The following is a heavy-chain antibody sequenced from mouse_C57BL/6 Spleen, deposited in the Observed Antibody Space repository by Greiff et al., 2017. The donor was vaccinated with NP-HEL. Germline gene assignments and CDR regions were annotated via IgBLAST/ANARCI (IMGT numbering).Heavy chain of an antibody. CDR1: GYSFTGYY. D-gene: IGHD1-3*01. CDR3: ARREGYGSSYWYFDV. CDR2: INPSTGGT. Sequence: VQLQQSGPELVKPGASVKISCKASGYSFTGYYINWVKQSPEKSLEWIGEINPSTGGTTYNQKFKDKATLTVDKSSSTAYMELKRLTSEDSAVYYCARREGYGSSYWYFDVWGTGTTVTVSS. V-gene: IGHV1-42*01. J-gene: IGHJ1*03.